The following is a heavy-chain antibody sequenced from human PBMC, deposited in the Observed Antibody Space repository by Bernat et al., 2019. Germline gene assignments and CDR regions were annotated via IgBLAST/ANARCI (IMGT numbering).Heavy chain of an antibody. Sequence: EVQLVESGGGLVKPGGSLRLSCAASGFTFSSYSMNWVRQAPGKGLEWVSSISSSSSYIYYADSVKGRFTISSDNPKNSLYLQMNSLRAEETAVYYCARDLNPYTAANYSYYYGMDVWGQGTTVTVSS. CDR1: GFTFSSYS. CDR2: ISSSSSYI. J-gene: IGHJ6*02. CDR3: ARDLNPYTAANYSYYYGMDV. D-gene: IGHD2-2*02. V-gene: IGHV3-21*01.